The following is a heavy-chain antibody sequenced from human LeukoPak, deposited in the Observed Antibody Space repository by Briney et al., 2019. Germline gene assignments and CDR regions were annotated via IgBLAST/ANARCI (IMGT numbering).Heavy chain of an antibody. V-gene: IGHV1-8*01. CDR1: GYTFTSYN. J-gene: IGHJ6*03. CDR2: MNPNSGNT. Sequence: GASVKVSCKASGYTFTSYNINWVRQATGQGLEWMGWMNPNSGNTGYAQKFQGRVTMTRNTSISTAYMELSSLRAEDTAVYYCATGVTTHYYYYMDVWGKGTTVTISS. CDR3: ATGVTTHYYYYMDV. D-gene: IGHD4-17*01.